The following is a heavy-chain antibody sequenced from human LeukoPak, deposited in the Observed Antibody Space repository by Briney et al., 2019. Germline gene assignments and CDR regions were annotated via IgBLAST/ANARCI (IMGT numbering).Heavy chain of an antibody. CDR3: ARDQGGALDY. J-gene: IGHJ4*02. CDR2: IKQDGNER. CDR1: GFTFSDYW. V-gene: IGHV3-7*01. Sequence: PGGSLRLSCAASGFTFSDYWMAWVRQSPGKGLEWGANIKQDGNERNYVDSVRGRFTISRDNAKSSLFLQMSSLRVDDTAVYYCARDQGGALDYWGQGSLVTVSS. D-gene: IGHD4-17*01.